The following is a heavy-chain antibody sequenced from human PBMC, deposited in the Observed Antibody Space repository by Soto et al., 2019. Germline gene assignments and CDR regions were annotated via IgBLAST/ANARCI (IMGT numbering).Heavy chain of an antibody. D-gene: IGHD3-22*01. Sequence: QVQLVESGGGVVQPGRSLRLSCAASGFTFSSYAMHWVRQAPGKGLEWVAVISYDGSNKYYADSVKGRFTISRDNSKNTLYLQMNSLRAEDTAVYYCARDSTAYYYDSSGSNYSDYWGQGTLVTVSS. V-gene: IGHV3-30-3*01. J-gene: IGHJ4*02. CDR1: GFTFSSYA. CDR2: ISYDGSNK. CDR3: ARDSTAYYYDSSGSNYSDY.